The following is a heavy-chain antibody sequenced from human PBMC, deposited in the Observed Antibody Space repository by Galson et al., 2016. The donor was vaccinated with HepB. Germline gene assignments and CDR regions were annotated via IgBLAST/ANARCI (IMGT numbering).Heavy chain of an antibody. D-gene: IGHD6-13*01. J-gene: IGHJ5*02. Sequence: SLRLSCAASGFTFDAYAMHWVRQAPGKGLEWVSGISWNSGTIGYADSVKGRFTISRDNAKNSLYLQMNSLRPEDTALYYCAKAGTDSSSKGWFDPWGQGTLVTVSS. CDR1: GFTFDAYA. CDR2: ISWNSGTI. CDR3: AKAGTDSSSKGWFDP. V-gene: IGHV3-9*01.